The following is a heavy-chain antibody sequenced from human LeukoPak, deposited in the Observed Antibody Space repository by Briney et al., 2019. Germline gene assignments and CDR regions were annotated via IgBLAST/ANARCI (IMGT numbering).Heavy chain of an antibody. V-gene: IGHV4-34*01. Sequence: SETLSLTCAVYGGSFSGYYWSWIRQPPGKGLEWIGEINHSGSTNYNPSLKSRVTISVDTSKNQFSLKLSSVTAADTAVYYCARAPKQYSSGWYYFDYWGQGTLVTVSS. J-gene: IGHJ4*02. CDR2: INHSGST. CDR3: ARAPKQYSSGWYYFDY. D-gene: IGHD6-19*01. CDR1: GGSFSGYY.